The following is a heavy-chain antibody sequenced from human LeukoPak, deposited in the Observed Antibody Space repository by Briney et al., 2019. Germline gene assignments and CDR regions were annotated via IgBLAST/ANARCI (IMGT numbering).Heavy chain of an antibody. CDR3: AKSGSDILTGYYTYYFDY. J-gene: IGHJ4*02. V-gene: IGHV3-23*01. CDR2: ISGSGGST. Sequence: GGTLRLSCAASGFTFSSYGMSWVRQAPGKGLEWVSAISGSGGSTYYADSVKGRFTISRDNSKNTLYLQMNSLRAEDTAVYYCAKSGSDILTGYYTYYFDYWGQGTLVTVSS. CDR1: GFTFSSYG. D-gene: IGHD3-9*01.